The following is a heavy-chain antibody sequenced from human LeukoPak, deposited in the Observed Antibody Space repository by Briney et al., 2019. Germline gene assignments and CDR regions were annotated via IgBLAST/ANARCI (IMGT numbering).Heavy chain of an antibody. Sequence: PGGSLRLSCAASGFTFSSYGMHWVRQAPGKGLEWVSAISGSGGSTYYADSVKGRFTISRDNSKNTLYLQMNSLRAEDTAVYYCAKDRETYDSSSLDYWGQGTLVTVSS. CDR1: GFTFSSYG. CDR2: ISGSGGST. CDR3: AKDRETYDSSSLDY. J-gene: IGHJ4*02. D-gene: IGHD6-6*01. V-gene: IGHV3-23*01.